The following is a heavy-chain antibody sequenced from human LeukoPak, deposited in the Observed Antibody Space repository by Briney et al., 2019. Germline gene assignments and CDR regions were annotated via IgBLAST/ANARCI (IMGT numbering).Heavy chain of an antibody. Sequence: GGSLRLSCVASEFTFSSHWMSWVRQPPGKGLEWVANIKPDGSQIYYVDSVKGRFTISRDNAKNSLYLQMNRLRAEDTAVYYCARDRSSNWYPCLVSWGQGTLVTVSS. J-gene: IGHJ4*02. V-gene: IGHV3-7*01. D-gene: IGHD6-13*01. CDR3: ARDRSSNWYPCLVS. CDR1: EFTFSSHW. CDR2: IKPDGSQI.